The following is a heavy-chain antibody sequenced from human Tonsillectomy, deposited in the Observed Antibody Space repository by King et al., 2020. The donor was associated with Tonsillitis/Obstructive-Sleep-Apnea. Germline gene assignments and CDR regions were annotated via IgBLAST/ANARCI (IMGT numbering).Heavy chain of an antibody. D-gene: IGHD2-2*01. CDR3: ATDGGDCSSTSCYGHWPLD. V-gene: IGHV3-33*01. CDR2: MWYDGSIR. J-gene: IGHJ4*02. Sequence: QVQLVESGGGVVQPGRSLRLSCAASRFTFSSFGMHWVRQAPGKGLEWVAVMWYDGSIRFYADSVKGRFTISRDNSKNTLYLHMNSLRAEDTAVYYCATDGGDCSSTSCYGHWPLDWGQGTLVTVSS. CDR1: RFTFSSFG.